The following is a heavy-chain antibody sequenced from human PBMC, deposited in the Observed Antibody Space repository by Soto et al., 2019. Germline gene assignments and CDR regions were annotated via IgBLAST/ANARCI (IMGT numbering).Heavy chain of an antibody. CDR2: ISADDGNT. J-gene: IGHJ4*02. D-gene: IGHD4-17*01. Sequence: ASVKVSCKASNNTFTNGFNWVRQASGQGLEWMGWISADDGNTDYAQQFQGRVTMTTDTSTSTAYMALRSLRSDDKAVYYCARDVIHSSETSDYWGQGTQVTVSS. CDR3: ARDVIHSSETSDY. V-gene: IGHV1-18*04. CDR1: NNTFTNG.